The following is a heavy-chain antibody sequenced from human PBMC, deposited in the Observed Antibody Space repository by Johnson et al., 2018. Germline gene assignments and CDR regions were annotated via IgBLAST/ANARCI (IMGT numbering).Heavy chain of an antibody. J-gene: IGHJ6*03. CDR3: ARGPYYDFWSGSRAHYYYYMDV. V-gene: IGHV3-30-3*01. Sequence: VRLVETGGGWVQPGGSLRLSCAASGFTFRSYAMHWVRQTPGKGLEWGAVLSYDGSTKYYADSVKGRFTIPRDSSKNTLYLQMDSLRAEDTAWYYCARGPYYDFWSGSRAHYYYYMDVWGQGTTVTVSS. D-gene: IGHD3-3*01. CDR2: LSYDGSTK. CDR1: GFTFRSYA.